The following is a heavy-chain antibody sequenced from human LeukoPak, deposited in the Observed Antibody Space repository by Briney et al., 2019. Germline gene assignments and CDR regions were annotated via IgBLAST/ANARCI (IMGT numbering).Heavy chain of an antibody. Sequence: PSETLSLTCTVSGGSISSYYCSWIRQPAGKGLEWIGRIQISGNTNYNPSLKSRATMSVDTSKNQFSLKLTSVTAADTAVYYCASAPPGSGEAFDIWGQGTMVTVSS. CDR1: GGSISSYY. CDR3: ASAPPGSGEAFDI. CDR2: IQISGNT. V-gene: IGHV4-4*07. D-gene: IGHD3-10*01. J-gene: IGHJ3*02.